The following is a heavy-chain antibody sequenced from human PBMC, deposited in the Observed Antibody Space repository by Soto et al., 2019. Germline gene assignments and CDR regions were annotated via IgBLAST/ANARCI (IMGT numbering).Heavy chain of an antibody. CDR1: GYTCTIYD. CDR3: ARAKYYYDSSGYYYEAYWFDP. V-gene: IGHV1-8*01. D-gene: IGHD3-22*01. J-gene: IGHJ5*02. Sequence: GASVKVSCKASGYTCTIYDINCVRQATLQWRDWMGCMNPNSGNTGYAQKFQGRVTMTRNTSISTAYVELSSLRSEDTAVYYCARAKYYYDSSGYYYEAYWFDPWGQGTLVTVSS. CDR2: MNPNSGNT.